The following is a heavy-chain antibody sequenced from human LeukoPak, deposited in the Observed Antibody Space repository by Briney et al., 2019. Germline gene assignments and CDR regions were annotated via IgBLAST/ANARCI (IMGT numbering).Heavy chain of an antibody. CDR3: ARTKPLDPFDV. V-gene: IGHV4-59*01. Sequence: PSETLSLTCTVSGASISSYYWSWIRQPPGKGLEWIGYIYYSGNTYYNPSLKSRVTISVDTSKNQFSLKVNSVTAADTAVYYCARTKPLDPFDVWGQGTLVTVSS. J-gene: IGHJ3*01. CDR1: GASISSYY. CDR2: IYYSGNT.